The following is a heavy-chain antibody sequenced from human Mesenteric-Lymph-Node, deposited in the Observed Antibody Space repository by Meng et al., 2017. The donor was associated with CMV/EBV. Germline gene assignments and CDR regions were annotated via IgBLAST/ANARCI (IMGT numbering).Heavy chain of an antibody. CDR1: GGSFSGYY. CDR2: INHSGST. Sequence: SETLSPTCAAHGGSFSGYYWSWIRQPPGKGLEWIGEINHSGSTNYNPSLKSRVTISVDTSKTQFSLKLSSVTAADTAVYYCAVATNGYDFISQETPVVPAAIWVRWFDPWGQGTLVTVSS. J-gene: IGHJ5*02. V-gene: IGHV4-34*01. CDR3: AVATNGYDFISQETPVVPAAIWVRWFDP. D-gene: IGHD2-2*02.